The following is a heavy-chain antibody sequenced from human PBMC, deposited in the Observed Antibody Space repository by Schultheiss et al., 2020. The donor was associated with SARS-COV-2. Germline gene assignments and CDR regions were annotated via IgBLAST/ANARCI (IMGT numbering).Heavy chain of an antibody. Sequence: SETLSLTCTVSGGSVSSGTYYWGWIRQPPGKGLEWIGSIFHTGRTYYNSSLKSRLTISVDTSKNQFSLKLSSVTAADTAVYYCARHYYHSSGYYSFDYWGQGTLVTVSS. CDR1: GGSVSSGTYY. CDR2: IFHTGRT. CDR3: ARHYYHSSGYYSFDY. V-gene: IGHV4-39*07. J-gene: IGHJ4*02. D-gene: IGHD3-22*01.